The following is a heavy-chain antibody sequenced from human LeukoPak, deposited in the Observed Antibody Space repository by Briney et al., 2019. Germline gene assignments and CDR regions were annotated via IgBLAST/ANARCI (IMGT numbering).Heavy chain of an antibody. CDR2: IRGSGGST. V-gene: IGHV3-23*01. CDR1: GFTFSSYA. D-gene: IGHD3-10*02. Sequence: PGGSLRLSCAASGFTFSSYAMSWVRQAPGKGLEWVSGIRGSGGSTYYADSVKGRFTISRDNAKNSLYLQMNSLRAEDTAVYYCAELGITMIGGVWGKGTTVTISA. CDR3: AELGITMIGGV. J-gene: IGHJ6*04.